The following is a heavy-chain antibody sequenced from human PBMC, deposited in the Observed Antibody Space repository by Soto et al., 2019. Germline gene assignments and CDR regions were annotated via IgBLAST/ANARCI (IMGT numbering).Heavy chain of an antibody. CDR2: IYYSGST. Sequence: SETLSLTCTVSGGSVSSGSYYWSWIRQPPGKGLEWIGYIYYSGSTNYNPSLKSRVTISVDTSKNQFSLKLSSVTAADTAVYYCARDVYSGSYSAFDIWGQGTMVTVSS. CDR3: ARDVYSGSYSAFDI. V-gene: IGHV4-61*01. CDR1: GGSVSSGSYY. J-gene: IGHJ3*02. D-gene: IGHD1-26*01.